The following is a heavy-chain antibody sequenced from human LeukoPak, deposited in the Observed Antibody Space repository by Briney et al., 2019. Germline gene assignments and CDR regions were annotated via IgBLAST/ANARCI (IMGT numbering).Heavy chain of an antibody. J-gene: IGHJ4*02. CDR2: INSDGSST. D-gene: IGHD1-26*01. CDR3: AKGEWELDGYFDY. Sequence: GGSLRLSCAASGFTFSSYWMHWVRQAPGKGLVWVSRINSDGSSTSYADSVKGRFTISRDNAKNTLYLQMNSLRAEDTAVYYCAKGEWELDGYFDYWGQGTLVTVSS. V-gene: IGHV3-74*01. CDR1: GFTFSSYW.